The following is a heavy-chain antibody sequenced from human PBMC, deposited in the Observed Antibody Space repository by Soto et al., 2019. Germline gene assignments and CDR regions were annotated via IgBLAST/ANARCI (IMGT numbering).Heavy chain of an antibody. V-gene: IGHV1-69*06. CDR1: GGTFSSYA. CDR2: IIPIFGTA. Sequence: SVKVSCKASGGTFSSYAISWVLQAPGQGLEWMGGIIPIFGTANYAQKFQGRVTITADKSTSTAYMELSSLRSEDTAMYYCAGDSSGYASGAFDIWGKGTMVTVSS. CDR3: AGDSSGYASGAFDI. J-gene: IGHJ3*02. D-gene: IGHD3-22*01.